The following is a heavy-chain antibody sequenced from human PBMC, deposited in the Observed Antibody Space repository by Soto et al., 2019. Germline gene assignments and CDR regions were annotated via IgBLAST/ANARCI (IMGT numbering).Heavy chain of an antibody. CDR3: AKVQGSSSLRSAFDI. CDR1: GFTFSSYG. Sequence: QVQLVESGGGVVQPGRSLRLSCAASGFTFSSYGMHWVRQAPGKGLEWVAVISYDGSNKYYADSVKGRFTISRDNSKNTLYLQMNSLRAEDTAVYYCAKVQGSSSLRSAFDIWGQGTMVTVSS. V-gene: IGHV3-30*18. D-gene: IGHD6-6*01. J-gene: IGHJ3*02. CDR2: ISYDGSNK.